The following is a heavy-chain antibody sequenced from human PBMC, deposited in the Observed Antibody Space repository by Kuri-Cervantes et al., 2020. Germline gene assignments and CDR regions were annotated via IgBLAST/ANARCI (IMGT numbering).Heavy chain of an antibody. V-gene: IGHV3-33*08. CDR2: IWYDGSNK. CDR3: VRLGNAFDL. J-gene: IGHJ3*01. D-gene: IGHD3-16*01. CDR1: GFTFSNYG. Sequence: GGSLRLSCAASGFTFSNYGMHWVRQAPGKGLQWVAVIWYDGSNKFYADSVKGRFTISRDNSKNTLYLQMNSLRGDDTSIYYCVRLGNAFDLWGQGTKVTVSS.